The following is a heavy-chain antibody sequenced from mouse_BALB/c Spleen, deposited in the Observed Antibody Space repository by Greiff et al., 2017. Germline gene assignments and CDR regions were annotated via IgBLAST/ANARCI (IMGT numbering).Heavy chain of an antibody. CDR3: ARSRSSGYLYAMDY. CDR2: IYPGSGTT. V-gene: IGHV1-84*02. J-gene: IGHJ4*01. CDR1: GYTFTDYY. D-gene: IGHD3-1*01. Sequence: VQLQESGPELVKPGASVKISCKASGYTFTDYYINWVKQKPGQGLEWIGWIYPGSGTTKYNEKFKGKATLTVDTSSSTAYMQLSSLTSEDTAVYFCARSRSSGYLYAMDYWGQGTSVTVSS.